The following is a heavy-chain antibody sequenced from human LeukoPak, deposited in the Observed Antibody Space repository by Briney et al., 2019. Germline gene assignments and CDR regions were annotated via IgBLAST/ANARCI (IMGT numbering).Heavy chain of an antibody. CDR3: ASEKSRDLYYGMDV. D-gene: IGHD2-21*02. CDR2: IIPILGIA. V-gene: IGHV1-69*04. CDR1: GGTFSSYA. Sequence: GASVKVSCKASGGTFSSYAISWVRQAPGQGLEWTGRIIPILGIANYAQKFQGRVTITADKSTSTAYMELSSLRSEDTAVYYCASEKSRDLYYGMDVWGQGTTVTVSS. J-gene: IGHJ6*02.